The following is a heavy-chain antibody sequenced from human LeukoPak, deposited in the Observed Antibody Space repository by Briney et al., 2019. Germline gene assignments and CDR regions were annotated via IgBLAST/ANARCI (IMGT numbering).Heavy chain of an antibody. CDR3: ARPLGYCSGGSCLGLDY. CDR1: GFTFSSYG. J-gene: IGHJ4*02. D-gene: IGHD2-15*01. V-gene: IGHV3-64*01. CDR2: ISSNGGST. Sequence: GGSLRLSCAASGFTFSSYGMHWVRQAPGKGLEYVAAISSNGGSTYYANSVKGRFTISRDNSKNTLYLQMGSLRAEDMAVYYCARPLGYCSGGSCLGLDYWGQGTLVTVSS.